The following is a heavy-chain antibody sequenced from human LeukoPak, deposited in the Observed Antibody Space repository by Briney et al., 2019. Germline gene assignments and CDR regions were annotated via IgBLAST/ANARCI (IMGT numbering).Heavy chain of an antibody. J-gene: IGHJ3*02. CDR3: ARAYGSGSYYNFKYAFDI. D-gene: IGHD3-10*01. CDR1: GYTFTSYG. CDR2: IIPIFGTA. V-gene: IGHV1-69*13. Sequence: GASVKVSCKASGYTFTSYGISWVRQAPGQGLEWMGGIIPIFGTANYAQKFQGRVTITADESTSTAYMELSSLRSEDTAVYYCARAYGSGSYYNFKYAFDIWGQGTMVTVSS.